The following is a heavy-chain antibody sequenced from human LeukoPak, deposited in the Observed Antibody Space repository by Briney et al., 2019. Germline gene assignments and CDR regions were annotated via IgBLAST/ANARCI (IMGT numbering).Heavy chain of an antibody. Sequence: GGSLRLSCAASGFTFSSYAMHWVRQAPGKGLEYVSAISSNGGTTYYANSVKGRFTISRDNSKNTLYLQMGSMRAEDMAVYYCARGWSDTAIVPYDYWGQGTLVTVSS. J-gene: IGHJ4*02. D-gene: IGHD5-18*01. CDR3: ARGWSDTAIVPYDY. CDR1: GFTFSSYA. V-gene: IGHV3-64*01. CDR2: ISSNGGTT.